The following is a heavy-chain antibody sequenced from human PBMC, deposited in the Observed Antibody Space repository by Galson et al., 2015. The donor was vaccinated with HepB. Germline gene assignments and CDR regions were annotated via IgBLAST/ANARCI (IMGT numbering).Heavy chain of an antibody. CDR3: ARGYYGAATTYNWFDP. V-gene: IGHV1-18*01. CDR1: GYTFTSYG. D-gene: IGHD2-15*01. Sequence: SVKVSCKASGYTFTSYGISWVRQAPGQGLEWMGWISAYNGNTNYAQKLQGRVTMTTDTSTSTAYMELRSLRSDDTAVYYCARGYYGAATTYNWFDPWGQGTLVTVSS. CDR2: ISAYNGNT. J-gene: IGHJ5*02.